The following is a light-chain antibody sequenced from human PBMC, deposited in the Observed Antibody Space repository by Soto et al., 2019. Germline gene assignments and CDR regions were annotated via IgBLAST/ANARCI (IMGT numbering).Light chain of an antibody. CDR1: QSLNRN. Sequence: EILMTQSPATLSVSPGERATLSCRASQSLNRNLAWYQQKPGQAPRLIIYGASTRASGIPARFSGSGSGTEFLLPISSLQSEDFALYYCQHYNDWPPAFTFGPGTKVDL. CDR2: GAS. J-gene: IGKJ3*01. V-gene: IGKV3D-15*01. CDR3: QHYNDWPPAFT.